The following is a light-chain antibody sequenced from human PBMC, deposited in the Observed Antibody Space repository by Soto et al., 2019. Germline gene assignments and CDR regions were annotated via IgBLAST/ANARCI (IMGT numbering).Light chain of an antibody. CDR3: AAWDDNLNVV. Sequence: QSVLTQPPSASGTPGQGVTISCSGSTSNIGSNYVYWYQQFPGTAPKLLIYMNDRRPSGVPDRFSAFRSGASASLAISGLQSEDWATYYCAAWDDNLNVVFGGGTKLTVL. J-gene: IGLJ2*01. CDR1: TSNIGSNY. V-gene: IGLV1-47*01. CDR2: MND.